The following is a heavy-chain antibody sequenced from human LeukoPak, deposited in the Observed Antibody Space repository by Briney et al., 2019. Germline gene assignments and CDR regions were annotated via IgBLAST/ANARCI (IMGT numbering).Heavy chain of an antibody. D-gene: IGHD3-10*01. V-gene: IGHV3-30*02. Sequence: GGSLRLSCAASGFTFSSYGMHWVRQAPGKGLEWVAFIRYDGSNKYYADSVKGRFTISRDNSKNTLYLQMNSLRAEDTAVYYCAKDLDYYGSGTSPPYFDYWGQGTLVTVSS. CDR1: GFTFSSYG. J-gene: IGHJ4*02. CDR2: IRYDGSNK. CDR3: AKDLDYYGSGTSPPYFDY.